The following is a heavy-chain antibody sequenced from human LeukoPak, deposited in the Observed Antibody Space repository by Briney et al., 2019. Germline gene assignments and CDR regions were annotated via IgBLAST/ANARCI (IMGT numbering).Heavy chain of an antibody. CDR2: INHRGST. CDR1: GGSFSGYY. CDR3: ARHWRGWSPPSDWFDP. J-gene: IGHJ5*02. Sequence: SETLSLTCAVYGGSFSGYYWSWIRQPPGKGLEWIGEINHRGSTNYNPSLKSRVTISVDTSKNQLSLKLSSVTAADTAVYYCARHWRGWSPPSDWFDPWGQGTLVTVSS. V-gene: IGHV4-34*01. D-gene: IGHD6-19*01.